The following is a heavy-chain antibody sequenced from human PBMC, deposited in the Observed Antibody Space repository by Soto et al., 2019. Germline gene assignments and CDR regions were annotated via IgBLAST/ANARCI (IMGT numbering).Heavy chain of an antibody. Sequence: QVQLVQSGAEVKKPGASVKVSCKASGYTFTSYGISWVRQAPGQGLEWMGWISAYNGNTNYAQKLQGRVTMTTDTSTSTAYMERRSLRSDDTAVYYCARDSGMALSGQQQLAYYYYGMDVWGQGTTVTVSS. V-gene: IGHV1-18*01. CDR3: ARDSGMALSGQQQLAYYYYGMDV. CDR1: GYTFTSYG. D-gene: IGHD6-13*01. J-gene: IGHJ6*02. CDR2: ISAYNGNT.